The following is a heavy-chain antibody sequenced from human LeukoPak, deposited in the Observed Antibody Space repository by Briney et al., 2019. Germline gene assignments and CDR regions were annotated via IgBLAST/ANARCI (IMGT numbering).Heavy chain of an antibody. Sequence: GGSLRLSCAASGFTFSSYWMSWVRQAPGKGLEWVANIKQDGSEKYYVDSVKGRFTISRDNAKNSLYLQMNSLRAEDTAVYYCAKDPSAFYDSSGYPKNYYFDYWGQGTLVTVSS. V-gene: IGHV3-7*03. CDR1: GFTFSSYW. D-gene: IGHD3-22*01. CDR3: AKDPSAFYDSSGYPKNYYFDY. J-gene: IGHJ4*02. CDR2: IKQDGSEK.